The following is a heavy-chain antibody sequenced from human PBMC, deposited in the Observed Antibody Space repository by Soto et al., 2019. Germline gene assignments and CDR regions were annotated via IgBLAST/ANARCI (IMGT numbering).Heavy chain of an antibody. J-gene: IGHJ6*01. CDR2: ITGSGAST. CDR3: AKGPKIFGVVINVCEYYYGMDV. Sequence: EVQLLESGGGLVQPWGSLRLSCAASGLTFASFGMSWVRQAPGKGLALVSAITGSGASTYYADSVKGWFTISTDNSKSSLYLQMISLRDEDTAVYYCAKGPKIFGVVINVCEYYYGMDVWGQGTTVTVSS. CDR1: GLTFASFG. V-gene: IGHV3-23*01. D-gene: IGHD3-3*01.